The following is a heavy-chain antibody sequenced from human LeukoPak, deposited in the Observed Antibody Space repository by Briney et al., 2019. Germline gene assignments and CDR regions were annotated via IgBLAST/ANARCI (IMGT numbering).Heavy chain of an antibody. CDR2: IIPIFGTA. D-gene: IGHD2-2*02. Sequence: ASVKVSCKASGGTFSSYAISWVRQAPGQGLEWMGGIIPIFGTANYAQKFQGRVTITTDESTSTAYMELSSLRSEDTAVYYCASLGYCSSTSCYKVWAFDIWGQGTMVTVSS. J-gene: IGHJ3*02. CDR3: ASLGYCSSTSCYKVWAFDI. V-gene: IGHV1-69*05. CDR1: GGTFSSYA.